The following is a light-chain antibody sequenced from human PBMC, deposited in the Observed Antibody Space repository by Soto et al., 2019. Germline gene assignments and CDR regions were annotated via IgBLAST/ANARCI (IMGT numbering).Light chain of an antibody. CDR1: SSNIGDNY. J-gene: IGLJ1*01. CDR3: CSSAPSRTVV. V-gene: IGLV1-51*01. CDR2: DNY. Sequence: QSVLTQPPSMSAAPGQRVTISCSGTSSNIGDNYVSWYRQFPGTAPELLIYDNYKRPSGIPDRFSGSKSGTSATLGITGLQTGDEADYYCCSSAPSRTVVFGTGTKVTVL.